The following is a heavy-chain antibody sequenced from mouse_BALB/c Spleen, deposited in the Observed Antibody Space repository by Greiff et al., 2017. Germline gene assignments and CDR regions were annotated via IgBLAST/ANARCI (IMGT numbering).Heavy chain of an antibody. CDR3: TRQLGTGYAMDY. CDR1: GYSFTSYW. V-gene: IGHV1-5*01. J-gene: IGHJ4*01. CDR2: IYPGNSDT. Sequence: EVQLQQSGTVLARPGASVKMSCKASGYSFTSYWMHWVKQRPGQGLEWIGAIYPGNSDTSYNQKFKGKAKLTAVTSASTAYMELSSLTNEDSAVYYCTRQLGTGYAMDYWGQGTSVTVSS. D-gene: IGHD3-2*01.